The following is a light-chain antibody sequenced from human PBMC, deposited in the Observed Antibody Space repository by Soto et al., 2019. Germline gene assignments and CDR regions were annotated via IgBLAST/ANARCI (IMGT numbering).Light chain of an antibody. CDR1: SSDVGGYNY. CDR2: DVS. V-gene: IGLV2-14*01. J-gene: IGLJ1*01. Sequence: QSVLTQPASVSGSPGQSITISCTGTSSDVGGYNYVSWYQQHPGKAPKLMIYDVSNRPSGISNRFSGSKSGNTASLTISGLQAEDEADYYCGSYTSSSTLVVFGAGTKLTVL. CDR3: GSYTSSSTLVV.